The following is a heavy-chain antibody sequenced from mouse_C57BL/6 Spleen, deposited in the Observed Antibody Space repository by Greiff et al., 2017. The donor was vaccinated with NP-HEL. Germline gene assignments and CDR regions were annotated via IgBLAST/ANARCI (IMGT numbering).Heavy chain of an antibody. V-gene: IGHV5-6*02. D-gene: IGHD1-1*01. CDR1: GFTFSSYG. CDR3: ARQIAYGYAMDY. J-gene: IGHJ4*01. Sequence: DVMLVESGGDLVKPGGSLKLSCAASGFTFSSYGMSWVRQTPDKRLEWVATISSGGSYTYYPDSVKGRFTISRDNAKNTLYLQMSSLKSEDTAMYYCARQIAYGYAMDYWGQGTSVTVSS. CDR2: ISSGGSYT.